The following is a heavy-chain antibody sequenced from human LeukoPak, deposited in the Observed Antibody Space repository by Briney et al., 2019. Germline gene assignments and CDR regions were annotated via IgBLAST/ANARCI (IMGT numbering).Heavy chain of an antibody. J-gene: IGHJ5*02. CDR2: INPSGSSA. CDR3: ARDVSSSSSWWFDP. Sequence: GASVKVSCKASGYTFSSHYMHWVRQAPGQGLEWMGIINPSGSSASYAQKSQGRVTMTRDRSTSTDYMELSSLRSEDTAVYYCARDVSSSSSWWFDPWSQGTLVTVSS. D-gene: IGHD6-6*01. CDR1: GYTFSSHY. V-gene: IGHV1-46*01.